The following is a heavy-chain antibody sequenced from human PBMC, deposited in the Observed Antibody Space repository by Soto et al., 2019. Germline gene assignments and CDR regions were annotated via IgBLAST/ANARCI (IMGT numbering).Heavy chain of an antibody. CDR3: AKRGGGWFGELLDYYYYYMDV. J-gene: IGHJ6*03. V-gene: IGHV3-7*01. Sequence: GGSLRLSCAASGFTFSSYWMSWVRQAPGKGLEWVANIKQDGSEKYYVDSVKGRFTISRDNAKNSLYLQMNSLRAEDTAVYYCAKRGGGWFGELLDYYYYYMDVWGKGTTVTVSS. D-gene: IGHD3-10*01. CDR1: GFTFSSYW. CDR2: IKQDGSEK.